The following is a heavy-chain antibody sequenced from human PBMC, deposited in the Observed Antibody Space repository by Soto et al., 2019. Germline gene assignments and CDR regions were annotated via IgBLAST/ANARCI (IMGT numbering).Heavy chain of an antibody. CDR1: GGTFSSYA. CDR2: IIPIFGTA. CDR3: ARDCRMITMVRRSTSYYYYGMDV. V-gene: IGHV1-69*13. Sequence: SVKVSFKASGGTFSSYAISWVRQAPGQGLEWMGGIIPIFGTANYAQKFQGRVTITADESTSTAYMELSSLRSEDTAVYYCARDCRMITMVRRSTSYYYYGMDVWGQGTTVTVSS. J-gene: IGHJ6*02. D-gene: IGHD3-10*01.